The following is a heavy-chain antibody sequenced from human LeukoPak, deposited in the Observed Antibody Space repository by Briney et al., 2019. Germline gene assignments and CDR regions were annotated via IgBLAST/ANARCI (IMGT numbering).Heavy chain of an antibody. D-gene: IGHD6-6*01. J-gene: IGHJ6*02. CDR2: IYYSGST. Sequence: SETLSLTCAVYGESFSGHYWSWIRQPPGKGLEWIGYIYYSGSTNYNPSLKSRVTISVDTSKNQFSLKLSSVTAADTAVYYCARHLSSSTYYYGMDVWGQGTTVTVSS. CDR3: ARHLSSSTYYYGMDV. CDR1: GESFSGHY. V-gene: IGHV4-59*08.